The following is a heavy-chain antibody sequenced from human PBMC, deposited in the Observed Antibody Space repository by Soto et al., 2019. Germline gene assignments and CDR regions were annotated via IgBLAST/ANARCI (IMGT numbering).Heavy chain of an antibody. J-gene: IGHJ4*02. CDR2: INPRGIDT. V-gene: IGHV3-23*01. D-gene: IGHD2-21*01. Sequence: EEQVLESGGGSAQPGGSLRLSCAASGFTFSNYGMTWVRQAPGKGLEWVSSINPRGIDTKYADSVKGRFTIARDNSTKMMYLQMNNLRAEDTAVYYCSKGGAYCYEDYTRSYWGPGTLVTVSS. CDR1: GFTFSNYG. CDR3: SKGGAYCYEDYTRSY.